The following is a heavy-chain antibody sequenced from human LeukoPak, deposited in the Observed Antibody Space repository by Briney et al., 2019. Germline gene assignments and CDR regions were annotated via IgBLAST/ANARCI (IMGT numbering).Heavy chain of an antibody. CDR3: ARDGGSYGDCPH. CDR2: INPNSGGT. V-gene: IGHV1-2*02. Sequence: ASVKVSCKASGYTFTGYYMHWVRQAPGQGLEWMGWINPNSGGTNYAQKFQGRVTMTRDTSTSTVYMDLSSLRSEDTAVYYCARDGGSYGDCPHWGQGTLVTVSS. CDR1: GYTFTGYY. J-gene: IGHJ1*01. D-gene: IGHD3-16*01.